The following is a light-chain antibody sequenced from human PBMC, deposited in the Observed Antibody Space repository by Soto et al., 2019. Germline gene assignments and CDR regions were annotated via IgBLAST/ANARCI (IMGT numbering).Light chain of an antibody. CDR1: SSDVGGYNY. J-gene: IGLJ1*01. CDR2: EVS. CDR3: SSYAGSNNFLYV. Sequence: QSVLTQPPSASGSPGQSVTISCTGTSSDVGGYNYVSWYQQHPGKAPKLMIYEVSKRPSGVPDRFSGSKSGNTASLTVSGLQAEDEADYYYSSYAGSNNFLYVFGTGTKVTVL. V-gene: IGLV2-8*01.